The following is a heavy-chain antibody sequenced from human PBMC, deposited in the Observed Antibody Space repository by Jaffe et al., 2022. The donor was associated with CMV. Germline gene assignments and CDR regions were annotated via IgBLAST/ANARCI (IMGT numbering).Heavy chain of an antibody. Sequence: QVQLQESGPGLVKPSQTLSLTCTVSGGSISSGGYYWSWIRQHPGKGLEWIGYIYYSGSTYYNPSLKSRVTISVDTSKNQFSLKLSSVTAADTAVYYCARGRGGGGRYHLMLNGMDVWGQGTTVTVSS. CDR1: GGSISSGGYY. CDR2: IYYSGST. V-gene: IGHV4-31*03. J-gene: IGHJ6*02. CDR3: ARGRGGGGRYHLMLNGMDV. D-gene: IGHD3-16*01.